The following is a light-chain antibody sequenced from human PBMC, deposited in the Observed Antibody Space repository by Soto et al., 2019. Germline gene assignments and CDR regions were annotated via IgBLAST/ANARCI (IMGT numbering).Light chain of an antibody. Sequence: EVVLTQSPGTLSLSPGERATLSCRASQSVNTNNLAGHQQKPGQAPRLLIYGAYNRATGIPDRFSGSGSGADFTLTISRLEPEDFAVYYCQQHGSSPPYTFGQGTTVDIK. CDR2: GAY. CDR3: QQHGSSPPYT. V-gene: IGKV3-20*01. CDR1: QSVNTNN. J-gene: IGKJ2*01.